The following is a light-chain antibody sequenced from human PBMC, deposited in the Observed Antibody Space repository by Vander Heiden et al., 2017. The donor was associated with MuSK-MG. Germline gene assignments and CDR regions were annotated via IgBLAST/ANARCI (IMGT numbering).Light chain of an antibody. J-gene: IGKJ1*01. V-gene: IGKV1-39*01. CDR2: AAS. Sequence: DIQMTQSPSSLSASVGDRVTITCRASQSISRYLNWYQQKPGKATKCLIYAASSLQSGVPSRFSGSVSGTDFTPSISSLQTEDFAIYHCQKSYRILRTFGQGTKVEIK. CDR1: QSISRY. CDR3: QKSYRILRT.